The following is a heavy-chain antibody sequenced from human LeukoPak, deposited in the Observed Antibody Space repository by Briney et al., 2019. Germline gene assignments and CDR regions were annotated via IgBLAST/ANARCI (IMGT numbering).Heavy chain of an antibody. CDR1: GFTFSSYA. CDR3: ASPRAPGYSSGWYYLDY. V-gene: IGHV3-30-3*01. Sequence: GGSLRLSCAASGFTFSSYAMHCVRQAPGKGLEWLAIISYDRSNKYYTDSVKGRFTISRDNSKNTLYLQMNSLRAEDTAVYYCASPRAPGYSSGWYYLDYWGQGTLVTVSS. J-gene: IGHJ4*02. D-gene: IGHD6-19*01. CDR2: ISYDRSNK.